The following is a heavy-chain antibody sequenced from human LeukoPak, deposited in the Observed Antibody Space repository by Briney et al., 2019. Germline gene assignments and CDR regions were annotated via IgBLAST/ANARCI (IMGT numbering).Heavy chain of an antibody. CDR2: ISSSGSTI. Sequence: GGSLRLSCAASGFTFSSYEMNWVRQAPGKGLEWVSYISSSGSTIYYADSVKGRFTISRDNAKNSLYLQMNSLRAEDTAVYYCARAHYYGSGSYLFDPWGQGTLVTVSS. CDR1: GFTFSSYE. V-gene: IGHV3-48*03. CDR3: ARAHYYGSGSYLFDP. J-gene: IGHJ5*02. D-gene: IGHD3-10*01.